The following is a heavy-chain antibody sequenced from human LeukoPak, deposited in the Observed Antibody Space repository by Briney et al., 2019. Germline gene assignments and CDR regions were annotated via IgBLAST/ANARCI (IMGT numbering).Heavy chain of an antibody. CDR1: GFTFSSYA. D-gene: IGHD3-3*01. J-gene: IGHJ4*02. V-gene: IGHV3-30-3*01. CDR3: ARDARRYDFWSGYYHDY. Sequence: PTGRSVRLSCAASGFTFSSYAMHWARQAPGKGLEWGAVIPYDGSNKYYADSVKGRFTISRDNSKNTLYLQMNSLRAEDTAVYYCARDARRYDFWSGYYHDYWGQGTLVTVSS. CDR2: IPYDGSNK.